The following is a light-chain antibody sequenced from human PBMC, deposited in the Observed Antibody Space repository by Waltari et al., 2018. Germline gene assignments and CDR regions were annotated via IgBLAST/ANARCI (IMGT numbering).Light chain of an antibody. V-gene: IGLV2-14*01. CDR2: DVN. Sequence: QSALPQPASVSGSPGQSITISCTGTRSDIGTYHYLSWYQQYPGKAPKLMIYDVNKRPPGVSDRFSGSKSVNTASLTISGLQAEDEADYYCCSYTRSSTYVFGTGTQVTVL. CDR1: RSDIGTYHY. J-gene: IGLJ1*01. CDR3: CSYTRSSTYV.